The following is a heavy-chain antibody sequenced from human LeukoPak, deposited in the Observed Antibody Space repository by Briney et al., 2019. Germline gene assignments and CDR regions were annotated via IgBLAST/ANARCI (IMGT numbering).Heavy chain of an antibody. CDR3: ARAYSSSWYVTTPLDY. D-gene: IGHD6-13*01. CDR1: GGTFSSYA. Sequence: SVKVSCKASGGTFSSYAISWVRQAPGRGLEWMGGIIPIFGTANYAQKFQGRVTITADKSTSTAYMELSSLRSEDTAVYYCARAYSSSWYVTTPLDYWGQGTLVTVSS. V-gene: IGHV1-69*06. J-gene: IGHJ4*02. CDR2: IIPIFGTA.